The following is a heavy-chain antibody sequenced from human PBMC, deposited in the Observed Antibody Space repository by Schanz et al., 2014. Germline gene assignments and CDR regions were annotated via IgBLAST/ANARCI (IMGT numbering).Heavy chain of an antibody. Sequence: QVQLVQSGAEVKKPGSSMKVSCKASGGTFSSYSISWVRQAPGQGLEWMGRIVPIAGITNYAQRFQGRVTITADKSSDTAYMELSSLRYEDTALYYCARGTMPGTFDIWGRGTMVTVSS. J-gene: IGHJ3*02. V-gene: IGHV1-69*02. CDR1: GGTFSSYS. D-gene: IGHD2-2*01. CDR2: IVPIAGIT. CDR3: ARGTMPGTFDI.